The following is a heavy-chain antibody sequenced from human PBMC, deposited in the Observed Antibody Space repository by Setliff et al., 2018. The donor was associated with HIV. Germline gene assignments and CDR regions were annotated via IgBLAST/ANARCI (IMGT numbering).Heavy chain of an antibody. J-gene: IGHJ4*02. D-gene: IGHD3-22*01. CDR1: GYAFSDYS. CDR2: INPDSRGT. Sequence: ASVKVSCKTSGYAFSDYSIHWVRQAPGQGLEWVGRINPDSRGTNYAQKFQGRVTMTGDTSISTAYMELSRLRSDDTAVYYCARDFTYDYDSSGPGWGQGTLVTVSS. CDR3: ARDFTYDYDSSGPG. V-gene: IGHV1-2*06.